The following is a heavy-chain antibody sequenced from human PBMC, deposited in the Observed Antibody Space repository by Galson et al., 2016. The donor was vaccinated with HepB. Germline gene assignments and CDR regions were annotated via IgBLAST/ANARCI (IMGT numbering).Heavy chain of an antibody. D-gene: IGHD1-26*01. CDR2: IYPRDSES. CDR1: GYIFTDYW. Sequence: QSGAEVKKPGESLKISCKASGYIFTDYWIAWVRQMPGKGLEWMRRIYPRDSESRYSPSSEGQVTISVDESISTAYLQWSSLKASDTAMYYCARQGEEWDGNHYQDSHVLDVWGQGTTVTVSS. V-gene: IGHV5-51*01. CDR3: ARQGEEWDGNHYQDSHVLDV. J-gene: IGHJ6*02.